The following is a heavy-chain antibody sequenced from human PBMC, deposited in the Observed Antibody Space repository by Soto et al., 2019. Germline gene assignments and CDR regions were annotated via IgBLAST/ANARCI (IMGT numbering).Heavy chain of an antibody. V-gene: IGHV4-31*03. D-gene: IGHD6-6*01. CDR3: AGGSAGQLVGKGYYYYYMDV. Sequence: QVQLQESGPGLVKPSQTLSLTCTVSGGSISSGGYYWSWIRQHPGKGLEWIGYIYYSGSTYYNPSLTSRVTISVDTSKNQFSLKLSSVTAADTAVYYCAGGSAGQLVGKGYYYYYMDVWGKGTTVTVSS. J-gene: IGHJ6*03. CDR2: IYYSGST. CDR1: GGSISSGGYY.